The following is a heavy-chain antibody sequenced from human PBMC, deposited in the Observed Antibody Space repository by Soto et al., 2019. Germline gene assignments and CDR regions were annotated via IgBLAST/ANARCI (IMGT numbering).Heavy chain of an antibody. J-gene: IGHJ6*02. CDR1: GGSISVEHYH. Sequence: QVQLQESDPGLVRPSQTLSLTCTVSGGSISVEHYHWTWIRQPPGKGLEWIGYIHYSGGVYYNPSLQSRLSMSVDTSKNLFSLNLASVTAADTAVYFCVREDDGGDRDYYGLDVWGQGTTVTVSS. V-gene: IGHV4-30-4*01. CDR3: VREDDGGDRDYYGLDV. D-gene: IGHD2-21*02. CDR2: IHYSGGV.